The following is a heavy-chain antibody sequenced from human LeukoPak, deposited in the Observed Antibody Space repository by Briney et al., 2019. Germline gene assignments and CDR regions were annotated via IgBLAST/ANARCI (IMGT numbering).Heavy chain of an antibody. J-gene: IGHJ4*02. CDR1: GDSVSGISFY. CDR2: IQYSGST. D-gene: IGHD3-22*01. CDR3: ARYYDSIGYWSTPHFDS. V-gene: IGHV4-61*01. Sequence: SETLSLTCTVSGDSVSGISFYWSWIRQPPGKGLQYIVYIQYSGSTNYNPSLKSRVTISVDTSKNQFSLKLSSVTAADTAVYYCARYYDSIGYWSTPHFDSWGQGTLVTVSS.